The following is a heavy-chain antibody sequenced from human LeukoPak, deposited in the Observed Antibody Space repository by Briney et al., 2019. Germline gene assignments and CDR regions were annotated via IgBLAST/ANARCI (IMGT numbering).Heavy chain of an antibody. CDR3: ARGDSSGYPDF. V-gene: IGHV4-34*01. CDR1: GGSFSGYY. CDR2: IYHSGST. J-gene: IGHJ4*02. D-gene: IGHD3-22*01. Sequence: PSETLSLTCAVYGGSFSGYYWSWIRQPPGKGLDWIGEIYHSGSTNYNPSVKGRVTISIDRSKNQFSLKLSSVTAADTGVYYCARGDSSGYPDFWGQGALVTVSS.